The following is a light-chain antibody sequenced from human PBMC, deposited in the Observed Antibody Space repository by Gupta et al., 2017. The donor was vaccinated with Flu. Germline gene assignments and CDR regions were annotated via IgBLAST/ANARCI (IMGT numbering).Light chain of an antibody. V-gene: IGLV1-44*01. CDR3: ATWDDSLNGWV. CDR2: SNN. CDR1: SSNIGCYP. J-gene: IGLJ3*02. Sequence: SCSGRSSNIGCYPVHWFQHLPGTAPKVLIHSNNQRPSGVPDRFSGSKSGTSASLAISGLQSEDEADYYCATWDDSLNGWVRGGGTRLTGL.